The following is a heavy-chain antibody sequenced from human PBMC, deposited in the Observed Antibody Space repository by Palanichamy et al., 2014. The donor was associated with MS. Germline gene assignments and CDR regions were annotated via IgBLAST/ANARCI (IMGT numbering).Heavy chain of an antibody. CDR1: GGSFSGYF. D-gene: IGHD3-10*01. CDR2: IHQSGST. V-gene: IGHV4-34*01. Sequence: QVQLQQWGAGLLKPSETLSPTCSVYGGSFSGYFWTWIRQPPGKGLQWIGEIHQSGSTYYHPSLKGRVTISIDTSMNQFSLKLSSVTAADTAVYYCAREGSFNSASGNYFREKNFDFWGQGTLLTVSS. CDR3: AREGSFNSASGNYFREKNFDF. J-gene: IGHJ4*02.